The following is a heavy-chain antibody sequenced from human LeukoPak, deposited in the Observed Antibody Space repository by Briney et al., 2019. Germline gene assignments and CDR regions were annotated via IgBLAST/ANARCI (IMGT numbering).Heavy chain of an antibody. CDR3: ARGTNSSPLNWLDP. D-gene: IGHD6-6*01. CDR2: INPNSGGT. Sequence: ASVKVSCKASGYTFTDYFMHWVRQAPGQGLEWMGWINPNSGGTNYAQKFQGRVTMTRDTSISTAYMELSRLRSDDTAVYYCARGTNSSPLNWLDPWGQGTLVTVSS. CDR1: GYTFTDYF. V-gene: IGHV1-2*02. J-gene: IGHJ5*02.